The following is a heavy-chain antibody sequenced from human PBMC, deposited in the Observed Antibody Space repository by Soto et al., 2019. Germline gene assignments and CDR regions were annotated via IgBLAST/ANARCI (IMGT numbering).Heavy chain of an antibody. J-gene: IGHJ5*02. D-gene: IGHD5-12*01. V-gene: IGHV5-10-1*01. CDR3: AMGWGEMATIRVNWLVH. CDR1: GYSFTSYW. CDR2: IDPSDSYT. Sequence: LGESLKISCKGSGYSFTSYWISWVRQMPGKGLEWMGRIDPSDSYTNYSPSFQGHVTISADKSISTAYLQWSSLKASDTTMYYCAMGWGEMATIRVNWLVHWGQGALVKVSS.